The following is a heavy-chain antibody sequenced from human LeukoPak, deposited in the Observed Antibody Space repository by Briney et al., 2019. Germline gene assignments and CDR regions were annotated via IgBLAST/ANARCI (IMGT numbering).Heavy chain of an antibody. CDR1: GFNFSSYG. Sequence: PGGSLRLSCAASGFNFSSYGMHWVRQAPGKGLEWVAFIRYDGSNKYYADSVKGRFTISRDNSRNTLYLQMNSLRGEDTAVYYCAKDGKKADTSGPEDYWGQGTLVTVSS. CDR2: IRYDGSNK. CDR3: AKDGKKADTSGPEDY. V-gene: IGHV3-30*02. D-gene: IGHD1-1*01. J-gene: IGHJ4*02.